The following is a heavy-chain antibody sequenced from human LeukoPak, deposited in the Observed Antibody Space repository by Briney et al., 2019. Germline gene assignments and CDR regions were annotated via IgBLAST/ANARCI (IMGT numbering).Heavy chain of an antibody. CDR1: GFTFSSYA. CDR3: VKDTQQEWLRLIDFQH. D-gene: IGHD5-12*01. J-gene: IGHJ1*01. Sequence: GGSLRLSCSASGFTFSSYAMHWVRQAPGKGLEYVPAISSNGGSTYYADSVKGRFTISRDNSKNTLYLQMSSLRAEDTAVYYCVKDTQQEWLRLIDFQHWGQGTLVTVSS. V-gene: IGHV3-64D*06. CDR2: ISSNGGST.